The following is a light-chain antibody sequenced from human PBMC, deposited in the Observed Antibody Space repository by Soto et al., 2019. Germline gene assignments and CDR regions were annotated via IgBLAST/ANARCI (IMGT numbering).Light chain of an antibody. CDR3: QQYNNWRT. V-gene: IGKV3-15*01. CDR2: AAS. J-gene: IGKJ3*01. CDR1: QSVGSN. Sequence: EIVMTQSPATLSVYPGERATLSCRASQSVGSNLAWYQQKPGQAPSLLIYAASTRATGIPARFSGSGSGTEFTLTISSLQSEDLAVYYCQQYNNWRTFGPGTKVDIK.